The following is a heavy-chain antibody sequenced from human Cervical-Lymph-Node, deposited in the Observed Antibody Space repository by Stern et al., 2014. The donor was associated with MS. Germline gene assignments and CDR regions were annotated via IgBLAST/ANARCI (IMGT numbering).Heavy chain of an antibody. CDR1: GFTFSSYG. V-gene: IGHV3-30*03. D-gene: IGHD2-8*01. Sequence: VHLVESGGAVVQPGRSMRLSCAASGFTFSSYGMHWVRQAPGQGLEWVTVISYDGNHKNYAASVKVRLTISRDNSKNTLHLQMNSVTPDDTAIYYCARDYEDTSMLFDHWGQGTLVTVSS. CDR3: ARDYEDTSMLFDH. J-gene: IGHJ4*02. CDR2: ISYDGNHK.